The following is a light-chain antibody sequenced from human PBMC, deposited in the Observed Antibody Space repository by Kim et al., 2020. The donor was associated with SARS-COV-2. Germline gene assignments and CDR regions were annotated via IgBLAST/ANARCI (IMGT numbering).Light chain of an antibody. V-gene: IGLV2-14*03. J-gene: IGLJ3*02. Sequence: QSITISCTGTSSDIGGYNYVCWYQQHPGKAPKLMIYGVTNRPSGVSNRFSGSKSGNTASLTISGLQAEDEADYYCSSYTISNTLVVFGGGTQLTVL. CDR2: GVT. CDR1: SSDIGGYNY. CDR3: SSYTISNTLVV.